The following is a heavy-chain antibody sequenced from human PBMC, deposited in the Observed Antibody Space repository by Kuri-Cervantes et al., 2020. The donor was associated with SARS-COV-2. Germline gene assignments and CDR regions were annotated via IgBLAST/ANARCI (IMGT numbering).Heavy chain of an antibody. D-gene: IGHD3-3*01. CDR2: INHSGST. V-gene: IGHV4-34*01. CDR1: GGSFSGYY. CDR3: ARGTSGRDDLWSGYYVGYYYYYGMDV. J-gene: IGHJ6*02. Sequence: SETLSLTCAVYGGSFSGYYWSWIRQPPGKGLEWIGEINHSGSTNYNPSLKSRVTISVDTSKNQFSLKLSSVTAADTAVYYCARGTSGRDDLWSGYYVGYYYYYGMDVWGQGTTVTVSS.